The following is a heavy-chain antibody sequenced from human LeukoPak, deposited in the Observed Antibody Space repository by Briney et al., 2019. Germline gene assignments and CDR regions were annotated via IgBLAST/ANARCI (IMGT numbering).Heavy chain of an antibody. CDR3: ARAPPFYDILTGYYSWFDP. CDR2: IIPIFGTA. J-gene: IGHJ5*02. Sequence: ASVKVSCKASGGTFSSYAISWVRQAPGQGLEWMGGIIPIFGTANYAQKLQGRVTITADESTSTAYMELSSLRSEDTAVYYCARAPPFYDILTGYYSWFDPWGQGTLVTVSS. V-gene: IGHV1-69*13. CDR1: GGTFSSYA. D-gene: IGHD3-9*01.